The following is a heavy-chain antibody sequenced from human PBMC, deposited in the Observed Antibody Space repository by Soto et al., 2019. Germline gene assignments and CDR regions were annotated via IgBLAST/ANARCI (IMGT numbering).Heavy chain of an antibody. V-gene: IGHV5-51*01. J-gene: IGHJ4*02. CDR1: GYSFTIYW. D-gene: IGHD5-18*01. CDR3: ARRRSEDTAMVTGLFDY. CDR2: IYPGDSDT. Sequence: GESLKISCKGSGYSFTIYWIGWVRQMPGKGLEWMGIIYPGDSDTRYSPSFQGQVTISADKSISTAYLQWSSLKASDTAMYYCARRRSEDTAMVTGLFDYWGQGTLVTVSS.